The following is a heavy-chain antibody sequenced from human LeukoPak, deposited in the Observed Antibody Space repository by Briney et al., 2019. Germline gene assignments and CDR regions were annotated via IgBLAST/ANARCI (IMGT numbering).Heavy chain of an antibody. V-gene: IGHV1-24*01. J-gene: IGHJ4*02. CDR2: FDPQEAKM. Sequence: ASVTVSCKVSGNSLSELPIQWVRQAPGKGLEWVGGFDPQEAKMVYAQNFQGRVTMTEDTSTQTAYMELSGLTSGDTAVYYCTTRSGDFWSGFVNWGKGTLVTVSS. CDR3: TTRSGDFWSGFVN. D-gene: IGHD3-3*01. CDR1: GNSLSELP.